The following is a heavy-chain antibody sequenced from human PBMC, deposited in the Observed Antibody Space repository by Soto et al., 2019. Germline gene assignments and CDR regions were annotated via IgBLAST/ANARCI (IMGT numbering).Heavy chain of an antibody. V-gene: IGHV4-39*01. CDR1: GCSVSNSNYY. Sequence: PSEALSVTCPVSGCSVSNSNYYWGWIRQSPGKGLEWIGSVYYRGRSYSKSSVKSRVTISVDTSKNQFSLNLNSVTASDTAVYFCVSQRTSVLTQAYFDYWGPGALVTVSS. CDR3: VSQRTSVLTQAYFDY. CDR2: VYYRGRS. D-gene: IGHD2-8*01. J-gene: IGHJ4*02.